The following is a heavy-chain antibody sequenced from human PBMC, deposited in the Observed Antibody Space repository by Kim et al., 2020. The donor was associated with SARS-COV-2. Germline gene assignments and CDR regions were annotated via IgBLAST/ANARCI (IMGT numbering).Heavy chain of an antibody. D-gene: IGHD1-1*01. Sequence: YIYYADSVKGRFTISRDNAKNSLYLQMNSLRAEDTAVYYCASGNWNDSPAWGQGTLVTVSS. CDR3: ASGNWNDSPA. CDR2: YI. J-gene: IGHJ5*02. V-gene: IGHV3-21*01.